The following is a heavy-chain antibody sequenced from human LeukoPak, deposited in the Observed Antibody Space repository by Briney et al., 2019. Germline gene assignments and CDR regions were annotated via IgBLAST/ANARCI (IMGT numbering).Heavy chain of an antibody. CDR2: INHNGNVN. V-gene: IGHV3-7*03. Sequence: GGSLRLSCAASGFTVSSYWMNWARQAPGKGLEWVASINHNGNVNYYVDSVKGRFTISRDNARNSLYLQMSNLRAEDTAVYFCARGGGLDVWGQGATVTVSS. J-gene: IGHJ6*02. D-gene: IGHD3-16*01. CDR3: ARGGGLDV. CDR1: GFTVSSYW.